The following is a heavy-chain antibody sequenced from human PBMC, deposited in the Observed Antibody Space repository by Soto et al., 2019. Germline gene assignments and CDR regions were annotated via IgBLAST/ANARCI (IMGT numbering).Heavy chain of an antibody. J-gene: IGHJ4*02. Sequence: SETLSLTCSVSGGSISSYYWSWIRQPAGKGLEWVGRISTSGSTNYNPSLKSRVTMSVDTSKNHFSLNLRSVTAADTAFYYCARDRSDDGWYYFDYWGQGTLVTVSS. CDR1: GGSISSYY. CDR3: ARDRSDDGWYYFDY. CDR2: ISTSGST. D-gene: IGHD6-19*01. V-gene: IGHV4-4*07.